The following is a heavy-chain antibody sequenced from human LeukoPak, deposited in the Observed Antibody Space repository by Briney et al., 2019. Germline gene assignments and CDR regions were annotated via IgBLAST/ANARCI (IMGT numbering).Heavy chain of an antibody. CDR1: GFTFSSYS. CDR2: ISSSSSAI. D-gene: IGHD3-22*01. V-gene: IGHV3-48*04. CDR3: ARDYSYYDSSGYYYDY. J-gene: IGHJ4*02. Sequence: GGSLRLSCAASGFTFSSYSMNWVRQAPGKGLEWVSSISSSSSAIYYADSVKGRFTISRDNAKNSLYLQMNSLRAEDTAVYYCARDYSYYDSSGYYYDYWGQGTLVTVSS.